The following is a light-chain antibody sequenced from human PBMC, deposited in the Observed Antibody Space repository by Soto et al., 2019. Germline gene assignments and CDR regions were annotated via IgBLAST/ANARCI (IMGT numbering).Light chain of an antibody. CDR1: QSVSSN. Sequence: EVVMTQSPATLSVSPGERATLSCRASQSVSSNLAWYQQKPGQGPRLLIYGASMRATGIPARFRGSGSGTEFTLSISSLQSEDFAVYYCQQYNSWPRTFGQGTTVESK. CDR3: QQYNSWPRT. V-gene: IGKV3-15*01. J-gene: IGKJ1*01. CDR2: GAS.